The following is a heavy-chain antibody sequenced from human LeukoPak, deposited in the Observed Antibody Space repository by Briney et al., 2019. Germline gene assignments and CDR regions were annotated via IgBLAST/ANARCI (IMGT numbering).Heavy chain of an antibody. V-gene: IGHV4-59*01. CDR1: GGSISSYY. CDR3: ARVRVSSSTWYSTYYYFCYMDF. CDR2: VDHTGST. Sequence: SETLSLTCTVSGGSISSYYWTWIRQPPGKGLEWIGYVDHTGSTKFNPSLNGRVSISRDTSNNFFSLRLRSVTAADTAVYFCARVRVSSSTWYSTYYYFCYMDFWRKETTVTVSS. D-gene: IGHD4-11*01. J-gene: IGHJ6*03.